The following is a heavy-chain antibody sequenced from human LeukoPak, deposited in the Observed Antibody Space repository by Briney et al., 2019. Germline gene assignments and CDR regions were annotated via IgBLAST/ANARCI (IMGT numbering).Heavy chain of an antibody. CDR3: ARGSNLYYYYYYMDV. Sequence: KTGGSLRLSCAASGFTFSSYSMNWVRQAPGKGLEWVSYISSSSSTIYYADSVKGRFTISRDNAKNSLYLQMNRLRAEDTAVYYCARGSNLYYYYYYMDVWGKGTTVTVSS. V-gene: IGHV3-48*04. D-gene: IGHD4-11*01. CDR2: ISSSSSTI. CDR1: GFTFSSYS. J-gene: IGHJ6*03.